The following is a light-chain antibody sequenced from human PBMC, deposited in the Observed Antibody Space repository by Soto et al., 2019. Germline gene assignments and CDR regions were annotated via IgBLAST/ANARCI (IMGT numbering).Light chain of an antibody. CDR1: SSNVGSYNL. Sequence: QSVLTQPASVSGSPGQSITISCTGTSSNVGSYNLVAWYQQHPGKAPKLIIYEGTKRPSGVSNRFSGSKSGSAASLTISGLQAEDVADYHCCSYAGSGTYVVFGGGTKLTVL. J-gene: IGLJ2*01. CDR2: EGT. CDR3: CSYAGSGTYVV. V-gene: IGLV2-23*01.